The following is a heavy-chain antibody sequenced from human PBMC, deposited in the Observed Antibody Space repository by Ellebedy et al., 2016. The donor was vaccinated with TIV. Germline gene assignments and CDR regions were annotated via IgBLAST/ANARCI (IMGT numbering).Heavy chain of an antibody. CDR3: AKADVLLWFGEFNDDHWYFDL. D-gene: IGHD3-10*01. Sequence: GESLKISRGGTGFTFTSFAMSWVRQTPGKGLEWVSGISGSGGSTYYADSVMGRFTISRDNSKNTLYLEMNSLRAEDTAVYYCAKADVLLWFGEFNDDHWYFDLWGRGTLVTVSS. CDR1: GFTFTSFA. V-gene: IGHV3-23*01. CDR2: ISGSGGST. J-gene: IGHJ2*01.